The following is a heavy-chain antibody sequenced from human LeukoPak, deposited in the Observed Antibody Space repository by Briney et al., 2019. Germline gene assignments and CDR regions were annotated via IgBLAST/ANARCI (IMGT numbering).Heavy chain of an antibody. CDR2: IYHSGST. J-gene: IGHJ5*02. V-gene: IGHV4-38-2*01. D-gene: IGHD2-2*01. Sequence: SETLSLTCAVSGYSISSGYYWGWIRQPPGKGLEWIGSIYHSGSTYYNPSLKSRVTISVDTSKNQFSLKLSSVTAADTAVYYCARVGPTTPSIVVVPANWVDPWGQGTLVTVSS. CDR3: ARVGPTTPSIVVVPANWVDP. CDR1: GYSISSGYY.